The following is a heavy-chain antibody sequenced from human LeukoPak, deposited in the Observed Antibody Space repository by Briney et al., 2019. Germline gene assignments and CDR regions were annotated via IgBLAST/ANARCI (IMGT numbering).Heavy chain of an antibody. CDR3: ATEAKLLHFDY. CDR1: GYTFTDYY. D-gene: IGHD2-15*01. Sequence: ASVKVSCKVSGYTFTDYYMHWVQQAPGKGLEWMGLVDPEDGEIIYAEKFQGRVTITADTSTDTAYMELSSLRSEDTAVYYCATEAKLLHFDYWGQGTLVTVSS. V-gene: IGHV1-69-2*01. CDR2: VDPEDGEI. J-gene: IGHJ4*02.